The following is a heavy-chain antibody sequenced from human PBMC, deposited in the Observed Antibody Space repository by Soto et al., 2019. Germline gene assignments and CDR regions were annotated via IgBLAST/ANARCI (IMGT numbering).Heavy chain of an antibody. J-gene: IGHJ5*02. V-gene: IGHV3-23*01. CDR3: AKDNSLHWFDP. CDR1: GFSFSTYA. D-gene: IGHD2-15*01. Sequence: EVQLLESGGGLVQPGGSLRLACATSGFSFSTYAMTWVRQAPGKGLEWVSTFNGNGGGTYYADSVKGLFTISRDNSKNTLYLQMDSLRAEDTATYYCAKDNSLHWFDPWGQGTLVTVSS. CDR2: FNGNGGGT.